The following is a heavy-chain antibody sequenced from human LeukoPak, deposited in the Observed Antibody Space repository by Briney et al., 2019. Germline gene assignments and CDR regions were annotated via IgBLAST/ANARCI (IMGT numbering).Heavy chain of an antibody. J-gene: IGHJ4*02. D-gene: IGHD3-22*01. CDR2: IILIFGTA. CDR1: GDTFTSYA. Sequence: SVKVSCKASGDTFTSYAISWVRQAPGQGLEWMGGIILIFGTANYAQKFQGRVTITTDESTSTAYMELSSLRSEDTAVYYCSSGPAYWGQGTLVTVSS. V-gene: IGHV1-69*05. CDR3: SSGPAY.